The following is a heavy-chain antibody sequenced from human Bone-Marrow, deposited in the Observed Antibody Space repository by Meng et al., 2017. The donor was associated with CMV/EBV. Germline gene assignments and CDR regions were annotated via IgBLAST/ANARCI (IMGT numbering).Heavy chain of an antibody. CDR3: ALGGRAIGKSYYGLGRFGS. CDR1: GYTFTGYY. Sequence: ASVKVSCKASGYTFTGYYMHWVRQAPGQGLEWMGWINPNSGDTKYVQKFQGRVTMTRDTSISTAYMELSRLRSDDTAVYYCALGGRAIGKSYYGLGRFGSWGQGHRV. V-gene: IGHV1-2*02. J-gene: IGHJ5*01. CDR2: INPNSGDT. D-gene: IGHD1-26*01.